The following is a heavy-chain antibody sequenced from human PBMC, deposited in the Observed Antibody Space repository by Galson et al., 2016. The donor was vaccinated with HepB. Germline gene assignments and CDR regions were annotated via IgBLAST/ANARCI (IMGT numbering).Heavy chain of an antibody. CDR2: LSGSDGCT. V-gene: IGHV3-23*01. J-gene: IGHJ4*02. CDR1: GFIFSSYA. CDR3: AKDWGVATTTHFDY. D-gene: IGHD5-12*01. Sequence: SLRLSCAASGFIFSSYAMSWVRQAPGKGLEWVSGLSGSDGCTYYADSVKGRFTTSRDNSKHTLYLQMNSLRAEDTAVYYCAKDWGVATTTHFDYWGQGILVIVSS.